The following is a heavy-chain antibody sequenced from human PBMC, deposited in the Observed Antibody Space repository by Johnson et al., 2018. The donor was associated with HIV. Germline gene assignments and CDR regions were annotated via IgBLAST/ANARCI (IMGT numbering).Heavy chain of an antibody. CDR1: GFTFSSYS. J-gene: IGHJ3*02. CDR3: AAGDSHGGAFDI. V-gene: IGHV3-30*04. CDR2: ISYDGSTK. Sequence: QVQLVESGGGVVQPGGSLRLSCAASGFTFSSYSMHWVRQAPGKGLEWVAVISYDGSTKYYVDSVKGRFTISRDNSKNTLYLQMNSLRAEDTAVYYCAAGDSHGGAFDIWGQGTMVTVSS. D-gene: IGHD2-21*02.